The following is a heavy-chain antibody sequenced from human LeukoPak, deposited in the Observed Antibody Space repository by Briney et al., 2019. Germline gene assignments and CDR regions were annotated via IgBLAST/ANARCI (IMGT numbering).Heavy chain of an antibody. V-gene: IGHV3-30-3*01. J-gene: IGHJ4*02. Sequence: PGRSLRLSCAASGFTFSSYAMHWVRQAPGKGLEWVAVISYDGSNKYYADSVKGRFTISRDNSKNTLYLQMNSLRAEDTAVYYCARDNLEWELLKVFDYWGQGTLVTVSS. D-gene: IGHD1-26*01. CDR3: ARDNLEWELLKVFDY. CDR1: GFTFSSYA. CDR2: ISYDGSNK.